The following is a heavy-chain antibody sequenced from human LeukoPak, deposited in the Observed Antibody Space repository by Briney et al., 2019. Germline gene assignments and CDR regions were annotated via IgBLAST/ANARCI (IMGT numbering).Heavy chain of an antibody. CDR1: GFTFSDYY. CDR3: ARGKRGLPIAVAGGIDY. CDR2: ISSSGSTI. V-gene: IGHV3-11*04. D-gene: IGHD6-19*01. J-gene: IGHJ4*02. Sequence: PGGSLRLSCAASGFTFSDYYMSWIRQAPGKGLEWVSYISSSGSTIYYADSVKGRFTISRDNAKNSLYLQMNSLRAGDTAVYYCARGKRGLPIAVAGGIDYWGQGTLVTVSS.